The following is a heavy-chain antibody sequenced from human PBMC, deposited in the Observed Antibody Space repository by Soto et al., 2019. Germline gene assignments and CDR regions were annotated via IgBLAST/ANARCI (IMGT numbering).Heavy chain of an antibody. CDR1: GFSLSYGRMG. Sequence: ESGPTLVNPTETLTLTCTVSGFSLSYGRMGVSWIRQPPGKALEWLAHILSNGEKSFSTSLRTRLTISKDTSKSQVVLTMANVDPLDTATYYCARINFSDDLVAIYFDYWGQGTPVTVSS. D-gene: IGHD5-12*01. CDR3: ARINFSDDLVAIYFDY. J-gene: IGHJ4*02. V-gene: IGHV2-26*01. CDR2: ILSNGEK.